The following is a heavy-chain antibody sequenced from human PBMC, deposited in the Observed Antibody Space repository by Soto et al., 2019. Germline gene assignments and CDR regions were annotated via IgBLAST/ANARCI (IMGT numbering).Heavy chain of an antibody. D-gene: IGHD3-3*01. CDR1: GFTFSSYG. CDR3: AKERRLLEWLQYYYYYGMDV. V-gene: IGHV3-30*18. J-gene: IGHJ6*02. CDR2: ISYDGSNK. Sequence: QVQLVESGGGVVQPGRSLRLSCAASGFTFSSYGMHWVRQAPGKGLEWVAVISYDGSNKYYADSVKGRFTISRDNSKKTLYLQMNSLRAEDTAVYYCAKERRLLEWLQYYYYYGMDVWGQGTTVTVSS.